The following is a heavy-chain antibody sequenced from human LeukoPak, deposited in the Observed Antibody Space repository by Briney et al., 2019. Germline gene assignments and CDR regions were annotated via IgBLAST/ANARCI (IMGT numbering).Heavy chain of an antibody. D-gene: IGHD1-20*01. J-gene: IGHJ5*02. CDR2: IIPIFGTA. CDR1: GGTFSSYA. V-gene: IGHV1-69*13. Sequence: SVKVSCKASGGTFSSYAISWVRQAPGQGLEWMGGIIPIFGTANYAQKFQGRVTITADESTSTAYMELSRLRSEDTAVYYCARDNWNDHWFDPWGQGTLVTVSS. CDR3: ARDNWNDHWFDP.